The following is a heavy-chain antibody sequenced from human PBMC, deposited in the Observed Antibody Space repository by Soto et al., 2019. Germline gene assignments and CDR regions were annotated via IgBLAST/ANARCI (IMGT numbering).Heavy chain of an antibody. D-gene: IGHD6-19*01. V-gene: IGHV3-33*01. J-gene: IGHJ4*02. CDR2: IWYDASNK. Sequence: QVQLVESGGGVVQPGRSLRLSCAASGFTFSSYGMHWVRQAPGKGLEWVAVIWYDASNKYYADSVKGRFTISRDNSKNTLYLQMDGLRAEETAVYYCARDCAGYSSGWYQRGGFDYWGQGTLGTVSS. CDR1: GFTFSSYG. CDR3: ARDCAGYSSGWYQRGGFDY.